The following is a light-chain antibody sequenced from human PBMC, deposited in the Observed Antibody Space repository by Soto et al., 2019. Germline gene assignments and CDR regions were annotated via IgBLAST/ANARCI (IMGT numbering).Light chain of an antibody. CDR3: QHYNSYSEA. V-gene: IGKV3-15*01. Sequence: ELVMTQSPDTLSVSPGERATLLCRASQSVRNNLAWYQQKPGQAPRLLIYGVSTRATGVPARFSGSGSGTDFTLTISSLQPEDFAVYYCQHYNSYSEAFGQGTKVELK. CDR2: GVS. CDR1: QSVRNN. J-gene: IGKJ1*01.